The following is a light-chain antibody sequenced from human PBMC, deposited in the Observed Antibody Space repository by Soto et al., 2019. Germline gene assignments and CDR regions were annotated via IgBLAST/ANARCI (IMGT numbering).Light chain of an antibody. V-gene: IGKV1-6*01. CDR2: AAS. CDR1: RDVGSD. J-gene: IGKJ1*01. CDR3: LQDHGDSWT. Sequence: QMTQSPSSLSASVGEKIIITCRASRDVGSDVSWYQQKPGQAPKLLIYAASNLYTGVPSRFSGSRSGTEFTRNISSLQPEDFAAYYCLQDHGDSWTFGQAAKVDI.